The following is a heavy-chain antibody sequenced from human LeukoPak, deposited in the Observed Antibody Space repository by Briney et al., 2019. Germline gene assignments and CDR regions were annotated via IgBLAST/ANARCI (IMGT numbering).Heavy chain of an antibody. CDR1: GYTLTELS. CDR3: GTDGSGSYDYYYYYMDV. V-gene: IGHV1-69*05. Sequence: ASVKVSCKVSGYTLTELSMHWVRQAPGQGLEWMGGIIPIFGTANYAQKFQGRVTITTDESTSTAYMELSSLRSEDTAVYYCGTDGSGSYDYYYYYMDVWGKGTTVTVSS. CDR2: IIPIFGTA. D-gene: IGHD3-10*01. J-gene: IGHJ6*03.